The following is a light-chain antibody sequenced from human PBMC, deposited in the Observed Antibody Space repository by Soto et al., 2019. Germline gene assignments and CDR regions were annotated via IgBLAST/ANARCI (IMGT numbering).Light chain of an antibody. J-gene: IGKJ4*01. CDR1: QSVSSN. V-gene: IGKV3-15*01. Sequence: EIVMTQSPTILSVSPGERATLSCRASQSVSSNLAWYQQKPGQAPRLLIYDTSTRATGVPARFSGSRSGTEFTLTINSLQSEDFAVYYCQRYNNWPLTFGGGTKVDIK. CDR2: DTS. CDR3: QRYNNWPLT.